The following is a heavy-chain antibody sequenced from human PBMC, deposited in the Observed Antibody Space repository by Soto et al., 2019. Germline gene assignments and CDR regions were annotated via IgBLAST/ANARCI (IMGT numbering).Heavy chain of an antibody. CDR3: ASNTADNYYYDSGGSWSPGLDYNGMDV. Sequence: GGSLRLSCAASGFTFSTCWMTWVRQAPGKGLEWVANIKHDGTETHYVDSVRGRFTISRDNAKNSLYLHMDSLRAEDTAVYYCASNTADNYYYDSGGSWSPGLDYNGMDVWGQGTTVTVSS. J-gene: IGHJ6*02. V-gene: IGHV3-7*01. CDR2: IKHDGTET. D-gene: IGHD3-22*01. CDR1: GFTFSTCW.